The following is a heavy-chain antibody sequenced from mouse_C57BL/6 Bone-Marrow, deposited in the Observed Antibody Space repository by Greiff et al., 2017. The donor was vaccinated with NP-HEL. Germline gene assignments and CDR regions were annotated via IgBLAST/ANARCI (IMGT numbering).Heavy chain of an antibody. V-gene: IGHV1-81*01. Sequence: VQLQQSGAELARPGASVKLSCKASGYTFTSYGISWVKQRTGQGLEWIGEIYPRSGNTYYNEKFKGKATLTADKSSSTAYMELRSLTSEDSAVYFCARENYYSNYFDYWGQGTTLTVSS. CDR3: ARENYYSNYFDY. D-gene: IGHD2-5*01. CDR1: GYTFTSYG. J-gene: IGHJ2*01. CDR2: IYPRSGNT.